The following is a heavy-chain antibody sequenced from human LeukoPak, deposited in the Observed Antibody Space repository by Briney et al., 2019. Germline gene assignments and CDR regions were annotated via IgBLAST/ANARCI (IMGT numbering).Heavy chain of an antibody. V-gene: IGHV4-61*02. CDR2: IYTSGST. J-gene: IGHJ1*01. D-gene: IGHD3-22*01. Sequence: PSQTLSLTCTVSGGSISSGSYYWSCIRQPAGKGLEWIGRIYTSGSTNYNPSLKSRVTISVDKSKNQFSLKLSSVTAADTAVYYCARGAWFYYDSSGYSQWGQGTLVTVSS. CDR1: GGSISSGSYY. CDR3: ARGAWFYYDSSGYSQ.